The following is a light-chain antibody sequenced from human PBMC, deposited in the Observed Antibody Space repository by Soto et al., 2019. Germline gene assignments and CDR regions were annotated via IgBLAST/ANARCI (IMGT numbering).Light chain of an antibody. Sequence: EIGLTQSPDTLSLFPGERATLSCRASQSVSSTYLAWYQQKPGQAPRPLISAASSRATGTPDRFSGSGSGTDFTLTISRLEPEDFAVYYCQQYGSSRWTFGQGTKVEIK. CDR3: QQYGSSRWT. CDR2: AAS. CDR1: QSVSSTY. V-gene: IGKV3-20*01. J-gene: IGKJ1*01.